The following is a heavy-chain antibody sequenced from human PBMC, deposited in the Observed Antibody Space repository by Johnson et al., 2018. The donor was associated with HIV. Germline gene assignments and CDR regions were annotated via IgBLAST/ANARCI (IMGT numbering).Heavy chain of an antibody. D-gene: IGHD4-17*01. CDR2: IQNDGSNK. Sequence: QMQLVESGGGLVQPGGSLRLSCAASGFTVSSNYMSWVRKAPGKGLEGVAYIQNDGSNKYYRDSVKGRITVSRDISKNTLYLQMNSLGAEDTAVYYCAKLVGDYVSNAFDIWGQGTMVTGSS. J-gene: IGHJ3*02. CDR1: GFTVSSNY. CDR3: AKLVGDYVSNAFDI. V-gene: IGHV3-30*02.